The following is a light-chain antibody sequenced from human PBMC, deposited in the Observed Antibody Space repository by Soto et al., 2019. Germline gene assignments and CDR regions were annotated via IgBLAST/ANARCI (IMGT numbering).Light chain of an antibody. CDR1: SSDVGAYIY. Sequence: QSVLTQPRSVSGSPGQSVTISCTGTSSDVGAYIYVSWYQQHPGKAPKVMIYDVTKRPSGVPDRFSGSKSGNTASLTISGLQAEDEADYYCSSYAGSLYVFGTGTKLTVL. CDR3: SSYAGSLYV. J-gene: IGLJ1*01. CDR2: DVT. V-gene: IGLV2-11*01.